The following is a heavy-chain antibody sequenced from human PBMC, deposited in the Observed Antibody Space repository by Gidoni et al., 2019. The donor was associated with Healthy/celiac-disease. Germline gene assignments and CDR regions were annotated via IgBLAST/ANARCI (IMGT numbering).Heavy chain of an antibody. CDR3: ARVTSIYWYFDL. J-gene: IGHJ2*01. Sequence: QVQLVQSGAEVKKPGSSVKVSCKASGGTFSSYAISWVRQAPGQGLEWMGRIIPILGIANYAQKFQGRVTITADKSTSTAYMELSSLRSEDTAVYYCARVTSIYWYFDLWGRGTLVTVSS. CDR2: IIPILGIA. V-gene: IGHV1-69*04. CDR1: GGTFSSYA.